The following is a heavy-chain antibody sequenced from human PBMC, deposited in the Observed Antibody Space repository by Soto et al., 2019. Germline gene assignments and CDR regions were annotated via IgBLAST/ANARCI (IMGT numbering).Heavy chain of an antibody. CDR1: GFTFSNYY. V-gene: IGHV3-48*02. CDR3: ARRYSSTSRTMDV. CDR2: ISSSSSSI. J-gene: IGHJ6*02. D-gene: IGHD6-13*01. Sequence: VGSLSLSCEASGFTFSNYYMPWDRQAPGKGLEWVSYISSSSSSIDYADSVQGRFSISRDNAKSSLYLQMNSLRDEDTAVYYCARRYSSTSRTMDVWGQGTMVTVSS.